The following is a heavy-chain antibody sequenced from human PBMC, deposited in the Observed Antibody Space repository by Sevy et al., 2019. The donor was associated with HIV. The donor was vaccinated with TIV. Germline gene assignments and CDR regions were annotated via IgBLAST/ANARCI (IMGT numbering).Heavy chain of an antibody. CDR2: ISWNSGSI. CDR3: ARTVRSSSWYGDYFDY. Sequence: GGSLRLSCAASGFTFDDYAMHWVWQAPGKGLEWVSGISWNSGSIGYADSVKGRFTVSRDNGKNSLYLQMNSLRAEDMALYYCARTVRSSSWYGDYFDYWGQGTLVTVSS. D-gene: IGHD6-13*01. J-gene: IGHJ4*02. V-gene: IGHV3-9*03. CDR1: GFTFDDYA.